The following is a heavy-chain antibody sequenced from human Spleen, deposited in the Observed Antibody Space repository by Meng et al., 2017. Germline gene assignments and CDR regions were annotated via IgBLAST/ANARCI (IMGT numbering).Heavy chain of an antibody. CDR1: GYTFTNYA. V-gene: IGHV1-3*04. D-gene: IGHD5-24*01. CDR3: ARVWITEMANFDY. CDR2: INTDNGNT. Sequence: QVQPVQSGPEVNKPGASVKVSCKASGYTFTNYAMHWVRQAPGQRPEWMGWINTDNGNTKYSQKFQGRVTFSRDTSASTASMELSSLTSEDTAVYYCARVWITEMANFDYWGQGTLVTVSS. J-gene: IGHJ4*02.